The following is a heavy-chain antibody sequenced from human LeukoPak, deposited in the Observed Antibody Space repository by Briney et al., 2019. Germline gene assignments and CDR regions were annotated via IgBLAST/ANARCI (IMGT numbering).Heavy chain of an antibody. CDR1: GYTFTYYW. D-gene: IGHD4-23*01. J-gene: IGHJ3*02. CDR3: ARRRWADAFDI. CDR2: IYPGDSDT. Sequence: GESLKISCKGSGYTFTYYWIGWVRQMPGKGLEWMGIIYPGDSDTTYSPSFQGQVTISADKSISTAYLQWNSLKASDTAMYYCARRRWADAFDIWGQGTMVTVSS. V-gene: IGHV5-51*01.